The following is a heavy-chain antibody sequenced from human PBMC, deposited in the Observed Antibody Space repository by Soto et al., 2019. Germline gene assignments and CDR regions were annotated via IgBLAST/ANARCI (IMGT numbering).Heavy chain of an antibody. Sequence: EVQLVESGGGLVQPGGSLRLSCAASGFPFMSCWLRWFRQPPGKGLVWVPRFNSDGSCRSYADSVKGRFTITRDNAKNTLYLQMNSLRAEDTAVYYCASYLLTPFDYWGHGTLVTVSS. D-gene: IGHD7-27*01. CDR3: ASYLLTPFDY. CDR2: FNSDGSCR. V-gene: IGHV3-74*01. CDR1: GFPFMSCW. J-gene: IGHJ4*01.